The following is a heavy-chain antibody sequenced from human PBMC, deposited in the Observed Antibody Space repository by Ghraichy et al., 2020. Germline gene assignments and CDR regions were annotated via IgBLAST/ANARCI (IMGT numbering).Heavy chain of an antibody. CDR3: ARGGGGNDAFDI. CDR2: IYDSAST. CDR1: GDSVTSETSY. J-gene: IGHJ3*02. V-gene: IGHV4-31*03. Sequence: SETLSLTCTVSGDSVTSETSYWSWIRQPPGKGLEWIGFIYDSASTYYTPSLQSRVVVSVDAPQNLVSLTLTSVTAADTAMYYCARGGGGNDAFDIWGHGAMVVVSS. D-gene: IGHD3-16*01.